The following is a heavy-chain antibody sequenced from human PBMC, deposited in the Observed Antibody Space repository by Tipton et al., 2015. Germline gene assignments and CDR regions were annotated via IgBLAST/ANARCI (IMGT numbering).Heavy chain of an antibody. CDR3: ARDLEHGMDV. J-gene: IGHJ6*02. CDR1: GYSIRGAYY. CDR2: ISFSDTT. V-gene: IGHV4-61*08. Sequence: GLVKPSETLSLTCAVSGYSIRGAYYWGWIRQPPGKGLEWIGYISFSDTTHYNPSLKSRITISLNTSKNQFSLKMSSVTAADTAVYFCARDLEHGMDVWGQGTTVTVS.